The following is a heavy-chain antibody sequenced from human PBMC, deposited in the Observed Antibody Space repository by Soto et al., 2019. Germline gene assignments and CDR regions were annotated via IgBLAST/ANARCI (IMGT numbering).Heavy chain of an antibody. CDR1: GGTVSSYA. J-gene: IGHJ4*02. CDR3: AREIDHILTGYSHLGDY. CDR2: IIPIFGTA. V-gene: IGHV1-69*06. D-gene: IGHD3-9*01. Sequence: QVQLVQSEAEVKKPGSSVKVSCKASGGTVSSYAISWVRQAPGQGLEWMGGIIPIFGTANYAQKFQGRVTITADKSTSTAYMELSSLRSEDTAVYYCAREIDHILTGYSHLGDYWGLGTLVTVSS.